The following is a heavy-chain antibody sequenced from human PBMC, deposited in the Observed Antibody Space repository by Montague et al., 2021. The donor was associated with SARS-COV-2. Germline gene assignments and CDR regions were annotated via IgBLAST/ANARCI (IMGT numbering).Heavy chain of an antibody. Sequence: SETLSLTCTVSGGSITNNIYYWAWIRQPPGKGLEWIGSIYYTGNTYYXXXLKSRVTISVVTSKNHFTLKLSSVTAAETAVYYCARLKRYFDSSGSPSAFDFWGQGTKVTVSS. J-gene: IGHJ3*01. CDR3: ARLKRYFDSSGSPSAFDF. CDR1: GGSITNNIYY. D-gene: IGHD3-22*01. CDR2: IYYTGNT. V-gene: IGHV4-39*02.